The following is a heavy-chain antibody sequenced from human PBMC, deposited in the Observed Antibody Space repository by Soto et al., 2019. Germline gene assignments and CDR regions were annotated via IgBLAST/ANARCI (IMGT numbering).Heavy chain of an antibody. CDR1: GFTFSSYA. D-gene: IGHD3-3*01. V-gene: IGHV3-30*14. CDR2: ISYDGSNK. J-gene: IGHJ6*02. CDR3: ARPLLSITIFGVVPPPFHYYYGMDV. Sequence: QVQLVESGGGVVQPGRSLRLSCAASGFTFSSYAMHWVRQAPGKGLEWVAVISYDGSNKYYADSVKGRFTISRDNSKNHLDLEMNSLRAEDKAVLYCARPLLSITIFGVVPPPFHYYYGMDVWGQGTTVTVSS.